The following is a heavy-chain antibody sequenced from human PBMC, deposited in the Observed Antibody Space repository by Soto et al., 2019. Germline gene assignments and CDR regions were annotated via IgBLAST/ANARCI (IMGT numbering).Heavy chain of an antibody. V-gene: IGHV1-18*04. Sequence: PGESLKISCKASGYSFTTYWIGWVRQVPGKGLEWMGWISPYNGDTKYAQKLQGRVTMTTDTSTSTAYMELRSLRSDDTAVYYCARDISGYGSGSYFDYWGQGTLVTVSS. CDR1: GYSFTTYW. D-gene: IGHD3-10*01. CDR3: ARDISGYGSGSYFDY. J-gene: IGHJ4*02. CDR2: ISPYNGDT.